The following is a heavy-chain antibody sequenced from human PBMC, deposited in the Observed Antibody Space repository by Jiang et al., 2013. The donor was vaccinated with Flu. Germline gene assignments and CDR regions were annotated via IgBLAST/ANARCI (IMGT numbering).Heavy chain of an antibody. J-gene: IGHJ5*02. Sequence: VKPSQTLTLTCSVSGTFIISGSNFWSWIRQSPGRGLEWIGHIDYRGTTYYNPSLKNRVTMSVDTFKNKFSLILTSVTVADTALYFCARDALRSGYSDLWGQGDLLTVSS. V-gene: IGHV4-30-4*01. D-gene: IGHD3-3*01. CDR1: GTFIISGSNF. CDR2: IDYRGTT. CDR3: ARDALRSGYSDL.